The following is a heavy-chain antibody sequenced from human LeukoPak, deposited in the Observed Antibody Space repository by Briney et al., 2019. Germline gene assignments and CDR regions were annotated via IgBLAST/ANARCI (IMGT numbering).Heavy chain of an antibody. Sequence: GGSLRLSCAASGFTVSSNYMSWVRQAPGKGLEWVSVIYSGGGTYYADSVKGRFTISRDNSKNTLYLQMNSLRAEDTAVYYCARVNYYDSSGYLFDYWGQGTLVTVSS. V-gene: IGHV3-53*01. CDR1: GFTVSSNY. J-gene: IGHJ4*02. D-gene: IGHD3-22*01. CDR3: ARVNYYDSSGYLFDY. CDR2: IYSGGGT.